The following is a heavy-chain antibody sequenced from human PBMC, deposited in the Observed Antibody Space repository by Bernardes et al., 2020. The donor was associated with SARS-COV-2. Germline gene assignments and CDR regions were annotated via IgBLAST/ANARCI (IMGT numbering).Heavy chain of an antibody. Sequence: GGSLRLSCAASGFTFSSYALTWVRQAPGKGLEWVAIIWHDGSNRYYADSVKGRFTISRDNSKNTLYLDMNSPRAEDTALYYCVRMGLFGEISLYWAGAFDIWGQGTMVTVSS. D-gene: IGHD3-16*02. CDR3: VRMGLFGEISLYWAGAFDI. J-gene: IGHJ3*02. V-gene: IGHV3-33*08. CDR2: IWHDGSNR. CDR1: GFTFSSYA.